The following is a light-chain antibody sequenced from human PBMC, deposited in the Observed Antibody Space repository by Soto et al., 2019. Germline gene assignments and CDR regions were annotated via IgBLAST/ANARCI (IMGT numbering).Light chain of an antibody. Sequence: EIEMTQAPATLSVSPGDRATFSCRASQSVSSNLAWYQQKPGQAPRLLIYGASIRATGIPARFSGSGSGTEFTLTISTLQSEDFAIYYCQHYNNWPPWTFGQGTKVDIK. CDR1: QSVSSN. V-gene: IGKV3-15*01. CDR2: GAS. J-gene: IGKJ1*01. CDR3: QHYNNWPPWT.